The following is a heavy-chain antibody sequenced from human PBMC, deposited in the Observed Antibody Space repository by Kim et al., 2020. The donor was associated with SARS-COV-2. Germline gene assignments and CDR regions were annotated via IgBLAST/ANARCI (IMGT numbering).Heavy chain of an antibody. CDR3: TRENYFGSGRGDYLAY. V-gene: IGHV3-30*09. J-gene: IGHJ4*02. D-gene: IGHD3-10*01. Sequence: DSVRGRFAISRDNSQNTVYLQMNSLRSEATAVYYCTRENYFGSGRGDYLAYWGKGTLVSVSS.